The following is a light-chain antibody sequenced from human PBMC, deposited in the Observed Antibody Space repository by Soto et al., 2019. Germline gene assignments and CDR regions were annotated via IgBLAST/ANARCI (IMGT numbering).Light chain of an antibody. V-gene: IGKV1-5*03. J-gene: IGKJ1*01. CDR1: QSISSC. Sequence: DIQLTQSPSILSASVGDRVTITCRASQSISSCLAWYQKKPGKAPNLLIYNASSLESGVPSRFSGSGSGTEFTLTITSLQPDDFASYYCQHHNSYSVAFGQGTKVDIK. CDR2: NAS. CDR3: QHHNSYSVA.